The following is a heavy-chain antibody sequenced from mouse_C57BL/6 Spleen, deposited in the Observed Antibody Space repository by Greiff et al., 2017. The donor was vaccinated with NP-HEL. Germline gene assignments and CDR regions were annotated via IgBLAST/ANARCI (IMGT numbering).Heavy chain of an antibody. CDR2: IRNKANNHAT. D-gene: IGHD2-4*01. CDR3: TRPLYDYDGYFDV. CDR1: GFTFSDAW. J-gene: IGHJ1*03. V-gene: IGHV6-6*01. Sequence: EVQLQQSGGGLVQPGGSMKLSCAASGFTFSDAWMDWVRQSPEKGLEWVAEIRNKANNHATYYAESVKGRFTISRDDSKSSVYLQMNSLRAEDTGIYYCTRPLYDYDGYFDVWGTGTTVTVSS.